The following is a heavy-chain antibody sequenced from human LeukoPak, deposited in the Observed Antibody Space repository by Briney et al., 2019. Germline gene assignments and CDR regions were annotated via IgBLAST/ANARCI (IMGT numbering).Heavy chain of an antibody. V-gene: IGHV1-69*06. Sequence: GSSVKVSCKASGGTFSSYAISWVRQAPGQGLEWMGGILPFFGTANYAQKFQGRVTITADKSTSTAYMELSSLRSEDTAVYDCTRVPQPLIVVVVAAHVHFDYWGQGTLVTVSS. CDR2: ILPFFGTA. CDR1: GGTFSSYA. D-gene: IGHD2-15*01. CDR3: TRVPQPLIVVVVAAHVHFDY. J-gene: IGHJ4*02.